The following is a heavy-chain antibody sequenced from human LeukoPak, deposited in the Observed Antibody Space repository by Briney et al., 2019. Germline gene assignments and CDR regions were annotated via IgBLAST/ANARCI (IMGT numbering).Heavy chain of an antibody. V-gene: IGHV3-23*01. J-gene: IGHJ3*02. CDR1: GFTFSTFA. CDR2: IRGRGGRT. CDR3: ARGFVTDSSCYYGVFAFDI. D-gene: IGHD3-22*01. Sequence: GGPLRLSCAASGFTFSTFATSWVRQAPGKGRVGVSTIRGRGGRTYYANSRKGRYTSYRDNSKSTLYLQMNSVRAEDTVVYYCARGFVTDSSCYYGVFAFDIWGQGTMVTVSS.